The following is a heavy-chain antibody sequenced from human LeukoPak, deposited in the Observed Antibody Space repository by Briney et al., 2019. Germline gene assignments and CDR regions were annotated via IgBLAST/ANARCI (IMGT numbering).Heavy chain of an antibody. CDR1: GFTFSSYS. CDR2: LSSSSSYI. V-gene: IGHV3-21*01. D-gene: IGHD4-23*01. CDR3: ARDTHSRYGGNENDY. J-gene: IGHJ4*02. Sequence: GGSLRLSCAASGFTFSSYSMNWVRQAPGKGLEWVSSLSSSSSYIYYADSVKGRFTISRDNAKNSLYLQMNSLRAEDTAVYYCARDTHSRYGGNENDYWGQGTLVTVSS.